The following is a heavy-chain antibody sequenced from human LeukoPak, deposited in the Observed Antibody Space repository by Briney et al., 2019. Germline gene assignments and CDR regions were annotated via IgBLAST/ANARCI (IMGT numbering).Heavy chain of an antibody. V-gene: IGHV3-30*02. Sequence: GGSLRLSCAASGLTFSSYGMHWVRQAPGKGLEWVAFIRYDGSNKYYADSVKGRFTISRDNSKNTLYLQMNSLRAEDTAVYYCAKPKGRDGYNSFDYWGQGTLVTVSS. D-gene: IGHD5-24*01. CDR3: AKPKGRDGYNSFDY. J-gene: IGHJ4*02. CDR2: IRYDGSNK. CDR1: GLTFSSYG.